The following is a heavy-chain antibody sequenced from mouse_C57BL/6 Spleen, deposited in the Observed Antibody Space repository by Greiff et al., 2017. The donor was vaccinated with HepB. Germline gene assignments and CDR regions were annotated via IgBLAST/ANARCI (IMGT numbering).Heavy chain of an antibody. V-gene: IGHV5-6*01. CDR3: ARWYYGSSLYYFDY. Sequence: EVKLVESGGDLVKPGGSLKLSCAASGFTFSSYGMSWVRQTPDKRLEWVATISSGGSYTYYPDSVKGRFTISRDNAKNSLYLQMSSLKSEDTAMYYCARWYYGSSLYYFDYWGQGTTLTVSS. CDR1: GFTFSSYG. D-gene: IGHD1-1*01. J-gene: IGHJ2*01. CDR2: ISSGGSYT.